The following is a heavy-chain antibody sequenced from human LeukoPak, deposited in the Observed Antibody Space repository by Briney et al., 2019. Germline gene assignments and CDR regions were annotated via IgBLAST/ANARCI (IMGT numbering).Heavy chain of an antibody. CDR2: ISYDGSNK. D-gene: IGHD2-15*01. Sequence: GGSLRLSCAASGFTFSSYAMHWVRQAPGKGLEWVAVISYDGSNKYYADSVKGRFTISRDNSKNTLYLQMNSLRAEDTAVYYRARQYCSGGSCYSRWFDPWGQGTLVTVSS. CDR3: ARQYCSGGSCYSRWFDP. V-gene: IGHV3-30*04. J-gene: IGHJ5*02. CDR1: GFTFSSYA.